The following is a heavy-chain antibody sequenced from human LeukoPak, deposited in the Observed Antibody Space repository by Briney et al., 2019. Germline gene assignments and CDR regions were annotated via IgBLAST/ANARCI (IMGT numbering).Heavy chain of an antibody. J-gene: IGHJ4*02. V-gene: IGHV3-30-3*01. D-gene: IGHD3-10*01. Sequence: GGSLRLSCAASGFTFSSYAMHWVRQAPGKGLEWVAVISYDGSNKYYADSVKGRFTISRDNSKSTLYLQMNSLRAEDTAVYYCARENKVGSYYFDYWGQGTLVTVSS. CDR1: GFTFSSYA. CDR3: ARENKVGSYYFDY. CDR2: ISYDGSNK.